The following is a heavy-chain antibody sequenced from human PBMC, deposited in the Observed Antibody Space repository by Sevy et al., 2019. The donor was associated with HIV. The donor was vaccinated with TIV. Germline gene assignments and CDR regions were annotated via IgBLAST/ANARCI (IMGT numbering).Heavy chain of an antibody. J-gene: IGHJ4*02. CDR3: ARDAMYYYDSSGYFDY. Sequence: GGSLRLSCAASGFTFSSYSMNWVRQAPGKGLEWDSYISSSSSTIYYADSVKGRFTITRDNAKNSLYLQMNSLRDEDTAVYYCARDAMYYYDSSGYFDYWGQGTLVTVSS. D-gene: IGHD3-22*01. CDR2: ISSSSSTI. V-gene: IGHV3-48*02. CDR1: GFTFSSYS.